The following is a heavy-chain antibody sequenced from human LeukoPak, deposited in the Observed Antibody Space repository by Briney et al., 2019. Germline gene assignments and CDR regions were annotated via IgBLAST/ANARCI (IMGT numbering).Heavy chain of an antibody. CDR3: ARVPKGARSVDY. J-gene: IGHJ4*02. CDR1: GFTFSDYY. Sequence: GGSLRLSCAASGFTFSDYYMSWIRQAPGKGLEWLSYISTSGRATYHADSVKGRFTISRDNAKNSLYLQMSSLRAEDTAVYYCARVPKGARSVDYWGLGTLVTVSS. V-gene: IGHV3-11*01. CDR2: ISTSGRAT. D-gene: IGHD3-16*01.